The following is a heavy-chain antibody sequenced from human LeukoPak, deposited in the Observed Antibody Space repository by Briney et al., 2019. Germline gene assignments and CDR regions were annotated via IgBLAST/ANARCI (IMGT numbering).Heavy chain of an antibody. D-gene: IGHD3-10*01. CDR3: ARLWFGELVTDS. Sequence: SETLSLTCAVYGGSFSGYSWSWIRQPPGKGLEWIGEINHSGSTNYNPSLKSRVTISVDTSKNQFSLKLRSVTAADTAVYYCARLWFGELVTDSWGQGTLVTVSS. J-gene: IGHJ4*02. CDR1: GGSFSGYS. CDR2: INHSGST. V-gene: IGHV4-34*01.